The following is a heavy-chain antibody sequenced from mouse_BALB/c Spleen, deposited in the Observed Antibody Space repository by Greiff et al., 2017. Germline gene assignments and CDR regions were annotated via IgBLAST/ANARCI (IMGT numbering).Heavy chain of an antibody. V-gene: IGHV3-2*02. CDR1: GYSITSDYA. Sequence: EVHLVESGPGLVKPSQSLSLTCTVTGYSITSDYAWNWIRQFPGNKLEWMGYISYSGSTSYNPSLKSRISITRDTSKNQFFLQLNSVTTEDTATYYCARSLITTVVADWYFDVWGAGTTVTVSS. J-gene: IGHJ1*01. CDR2: ISYSGST. CDR3: ARSLITTVVADWYFDV. D-gene: IGHD1-1*01.